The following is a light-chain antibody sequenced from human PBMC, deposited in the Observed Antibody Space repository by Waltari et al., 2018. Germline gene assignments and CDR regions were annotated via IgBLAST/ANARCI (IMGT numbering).Light chain of an antibody. J-gene: IGLJ2*01. CDR3: SSSTSTSTSVV. Sequence: QSALTQPASVSGSPGQAINVSRIGPSSDVGGYNYVPWYQQHPGKAPQRMISEVSNRPSGVSNRFSGSKSGNTASLTISALQAEDEADYYCSSSTSTSTSVVFGGGTKLTVL. CDR2: EVS. CDR1: SSDVGGYNY. V-gene: IGLV2-14*01.